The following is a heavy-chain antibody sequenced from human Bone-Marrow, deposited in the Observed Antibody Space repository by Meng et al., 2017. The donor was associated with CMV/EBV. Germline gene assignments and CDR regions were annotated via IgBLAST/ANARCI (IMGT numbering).Heavy chain of an antibody. V-gene: IGHV1-8*03. J-gene: IGHJ6*02. D-gene: IGHD4-11*01. Sequence: ASVKVSRKASGYTFTSYDINWVRQATGQGLEWMGWMNPNSGNTGYAQKFQGRVTITRNTSISTAYMELSSLRSEDTAVYYCARGGHSKVYYYGMDVWGQGTTVTVSS. CDR2: MNPNSGNT. CDR1: GYTFTSYD. CDR3: ARGGHSKVYYYGMDV.